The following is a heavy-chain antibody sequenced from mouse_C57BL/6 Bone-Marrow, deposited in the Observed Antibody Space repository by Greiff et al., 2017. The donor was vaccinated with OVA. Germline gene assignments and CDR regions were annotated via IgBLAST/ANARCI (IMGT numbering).Heavy chain of an antibody. CDR2: LYPGSGDT. CDR1: GYAFSSSW. J-gene: IGHJ2*01. Sequence: QVQLQQSGPELVKPGASVKISCKASGYAFSSSWMNWVKQRPGKGLEWIGRLYPGSGDTNYNGKFKGKATLPVDKASSTAYMQLISLTSEVSAVYFCARHDNGYYAPYFDCWGRGTTLTVTS. D-gene: IGHD2-3*01. CDR3: ARHDNGYYAPYFDC. V-gene: IGHV1-82*01.